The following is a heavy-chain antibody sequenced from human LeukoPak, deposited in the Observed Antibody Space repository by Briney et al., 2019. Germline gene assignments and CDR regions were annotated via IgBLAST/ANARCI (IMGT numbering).Heavy chain of an antibody. CDR3: AKVEKMATIYAYFDH. D-gene: IGHD5-24*01. V-gene: IGHV3-23*01. CDR1: GFTFSSYA. CDR2: ISGSGGST. J-gene: IGHJ4*02. Sequence: GGSLRLSCAASGFTFSSYAMSWVRQAPGKGLESVSAISGSGGSTYYADSVKGRFTISRDNSKNTLYLQMNSLRAEDTAVYYCAKVEKMATIYAYFDHWGQGTLVTVSS.